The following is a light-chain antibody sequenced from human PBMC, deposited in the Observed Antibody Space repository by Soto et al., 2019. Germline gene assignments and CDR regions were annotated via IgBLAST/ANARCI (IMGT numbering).Light chain of an antibody. J-gene: IGKJ3*01. CDR3: QQRSNWPIT. CDR1: QSVSSY. CDR2: DAS. Sequence: EIVLTQSPTTLSLSPGERATLSCRASQSVSSYLAWYQQKPGQAPRLLIYDASNRATGIPARFSGSGSGTDFPLTISSLEPEDFAVYYCQQRSNWPITFGPGTKVEIK. V-gene: IGKV3-11*01.